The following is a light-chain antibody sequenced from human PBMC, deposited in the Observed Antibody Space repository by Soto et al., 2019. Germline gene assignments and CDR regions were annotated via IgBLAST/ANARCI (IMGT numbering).Light chain of an antibody. CDR3: QHYGRSPIT. CDR2: GAS. J-gene: IGKJ5*01. V-gene: IGKV3-20*01. CDR1: QSVNSR. Sequence: EIVLTQSPGTLALSPGERATLSCRASQSVNSRLAWYQHKPGQAPRLLISGASSRATGIPDRFSGSGSETDFTLTISRLEPEDFALYYCQHYGRSPITFGQGTRLEIK.